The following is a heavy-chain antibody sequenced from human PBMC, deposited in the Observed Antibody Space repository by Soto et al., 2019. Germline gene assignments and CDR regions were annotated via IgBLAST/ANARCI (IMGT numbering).Heavy chain of an antibody. J-gene: IGHJ4*02. CDR1: GFTFSDYG. D-gene: IGHD3-22*01. CDR2: ISGSGDRT. V-gene: IGHV3-23*01. Sequence: PGGSLRLSCAASGFTFSDYGMIWVRQAPGKGLEWVSIISGSGDRTYYADPVKGRFTISRDNSKNTLHLQMSSLRAEDTAVYYCAKSNGYYDYWGQGTLVTVSS. CDR3: AKSNGYYDY.